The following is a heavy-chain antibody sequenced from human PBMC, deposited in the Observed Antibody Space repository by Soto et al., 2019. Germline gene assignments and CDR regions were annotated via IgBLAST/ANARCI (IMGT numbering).Heavy chain of an antibody. V-gene: IGHV3-30*18. Sequence: QEQLVESGGGVVQPGRSLRLSCVTSGFTFNNYGMHWVRQAPGKGLEWVALISSDGSNKYYGDSVKGRFTISRDNSKKALDLQMNSLRGEDTAVYYCAKDLPGGLPSPTSSRYWGQGTLVTVSS. CDR1: GFTFNNYG. J-gene: IGHJ4*02. D-gene: IGHD3-16*01. CDR3: AKDLPGGLPSPTSSRY. CDR2: ISSDGSNK.